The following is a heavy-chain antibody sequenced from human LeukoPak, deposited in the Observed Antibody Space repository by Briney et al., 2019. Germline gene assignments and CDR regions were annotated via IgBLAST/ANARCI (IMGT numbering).Heavy chain of an antibody. Sequence: PSETLSLTCTVSGGSISSYYWSWIRQPAGKGLEWIGRIYTSGSTNYSPSLKSRVTMSVDTSKNQFSLKLSSVTAADTAVYYCARDNEATVTTGWFDPWGQGTLATVSS. J-gene: IGHJ5*02. D-gene: IGHD4-17*01. V-gene: IGHV4-4*07. CDR3: ARDNEATVTTGWFDP. CDR2: IYTSGST. CDR1: GGSISSYY.